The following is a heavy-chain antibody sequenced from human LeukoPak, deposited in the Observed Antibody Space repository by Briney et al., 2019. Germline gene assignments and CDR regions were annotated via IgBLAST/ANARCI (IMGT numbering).Heavy chain of an antibody. J-gene: IGHJ3*02. CDR1: EFSVGSNY. D-gene: IGHD1-1*01. CDR2: IYSGGST. V-gene: IGHV3-66*04. CDR3: ARRNPLSGDVFDI. Sequence: GGSLRLSCAASEFSVGSNYMTWVRQAPGKGLEWVSLIYSGGSTYYADSVKGRFTISRDNSKNTLYLQMNSLKASDTAMYYCARRNPLSGDVFDIWGQGTMVTVSS.